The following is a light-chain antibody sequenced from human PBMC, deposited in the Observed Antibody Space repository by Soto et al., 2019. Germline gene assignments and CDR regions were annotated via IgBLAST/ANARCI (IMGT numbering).Light chain of an antibody. J-gene: IGKJ1*01. V-gene: IGKV3-20*01. CDR1: QSVSSNS. Sequence: EIVLTQSPGTLSLSPGEGDTLSCRASQSVSSNSLAWYQQKPGQAPRLLIYGASTRATGIPDRFSGSGSGTDFPLTINILAPEDFATYYCQQYNNYSTFGQGTKVEIK. CDR3: QQYNNYST. CDR2: GAS.